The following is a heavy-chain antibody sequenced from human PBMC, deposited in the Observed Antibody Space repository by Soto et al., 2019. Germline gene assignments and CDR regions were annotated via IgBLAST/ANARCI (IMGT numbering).Heavy chain of an antibody. J-gene: IGHJ6*02. V-gene: IGHV4-30-2*01. CDR2: IYHSGST. D-gene: IGHD6-13*01. Sequence: PSETLSLTCAVSGGSISSGGYSWSWIRQPPGKGLEWIGYIYHSGSTYYNPSLKSRVTISVDTSKNQFSLKLSSVTAADTAVYYCARTYSSSWYSFGYYGMDVWGQGTTVTVSS. CDR3: ARTYSSSWYSFGYYGMDV. CDR1: GGSISSGGYS.